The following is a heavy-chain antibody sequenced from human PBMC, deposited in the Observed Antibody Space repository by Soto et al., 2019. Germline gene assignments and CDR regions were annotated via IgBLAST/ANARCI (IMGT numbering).Heavy chain of an antibody. Sequence: PSETLSLTCAVYGGSVSGYYWSWIRQPPGKGLEWIGEINHSGSTNYNPSLKSRVTISVDTSKNQFSLKLSSVTAADTAVYYCMGITGTPNCFDPWGQGTLVTVSS. CDR1: GGSVSGYY. D-gene: IGHD1-7*01. J-gene: IGHJ5*02. V-gene: IGHV4-34*01. CDR3: MGITGTPNCFDP. CDR2: INHSGST.